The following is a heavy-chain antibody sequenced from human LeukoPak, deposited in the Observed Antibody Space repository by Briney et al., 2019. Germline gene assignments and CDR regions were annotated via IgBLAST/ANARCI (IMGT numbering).Heavy chain of an antibody. CDR2: IYFTGST. V-gene: IGHV4-39*01. CDR1: GGSISSSSYY. D-gene: IGHD6-13*01. CDR3: ARLPNRSSSCPGGDCYYMDV. Sequence: PSETLCLTCTFSGGSISSSSYYWGWIRQPPGKGLEWIGSIYFTGSTYYNPSLKSRVTISVDTSKNQFSLSVSAADTAVYYCARLPNRSSSCPGGDCYYMDVWGKGTTVTVSS. J-gene: IGHJ6*03.